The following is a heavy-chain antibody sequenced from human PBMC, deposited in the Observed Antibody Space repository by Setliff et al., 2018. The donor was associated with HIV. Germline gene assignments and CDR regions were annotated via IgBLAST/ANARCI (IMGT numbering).Heavy chain of an antibody. CDR2: IYTNENT. J-gene: IGHJ4*02. CDR1: GGSISSGSYY. V-gene: IGHV4-61*09. CDR3: ATIAATAGDY. Sequence: SETLSLTCTVSGGSISSGSYYWSWIRQPAGKGLEWIGHIYTNENTNYNPSLKSRVTISLDKSKNQFSLKLTSMTAADTAVCYCATIAATAGDYWGQGTLVTVSS. D-gene: IGHD6-13*01.